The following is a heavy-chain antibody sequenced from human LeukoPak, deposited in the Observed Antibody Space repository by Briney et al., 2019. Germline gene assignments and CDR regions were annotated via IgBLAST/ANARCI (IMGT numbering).Heavy chain of an antibody. J-gene: IGHJ4*02. D-gene: IGHD3-16*01. V-gene: IGHV1-69*13. CDR3: AHPPSSDAFYFDY. CDR2: IIPIFGTA. Sequence: GASVKVSCKASGGTFSSYAISWVRRAPGQGLEWMGGIIPIFGTANYAQKFQGRVTITADESTSTAYMELSSLRSEDTAVYYCAHPPSSDAFYFDYWGQGTLVTVSS. CDR1: GGTFSSYA.